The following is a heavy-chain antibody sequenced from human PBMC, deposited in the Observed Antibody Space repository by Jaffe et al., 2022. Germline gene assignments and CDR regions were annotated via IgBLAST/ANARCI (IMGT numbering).Heavy chain of an antibody. Sequence: EVQLVESGGGLVKPGGSLRLSCAASGFTFSSYSMNWVRQAPGKGLEWVSSISSSSSYIYYADSVKGRFTISRDNAKNSLYLQMNSLRAEDTAVYYCARVPYYGSGEGYFDYWGQGTLVTVSS. CDR2: ISSSSSYI. V-gene: IGHV3-21*01. CDR3: ARVPYYGSGEGYFDY. J-gene: IGHJ4*02. CDR1: GFTFSSYS. D-gene: IGHD3-10*01.